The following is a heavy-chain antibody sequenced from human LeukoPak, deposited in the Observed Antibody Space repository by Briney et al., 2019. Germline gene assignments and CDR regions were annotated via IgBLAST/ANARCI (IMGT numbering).Heavy chain of an antibody. V-gene: IGHV4-39*01. Sequence: KPSETLSLTCTVSGGSISSSSYYWGWIRQPPGKGLEWIGSIYYSGSTYYNPSLKSRVTISVDTSRNQFSLELSSVTAADTAVYYCARLEVGGTLDYWGQGTLVTVSS. CDR2: IYYSGST. CDR3: ARLEVGGTLDY. CDR1: GGSISSSSYY. D-gene: IGHD1-26*01. J-gene: IGHJ4*02.